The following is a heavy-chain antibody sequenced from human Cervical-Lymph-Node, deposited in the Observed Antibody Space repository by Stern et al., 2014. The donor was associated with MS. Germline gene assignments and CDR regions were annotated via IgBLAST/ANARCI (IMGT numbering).Heavy chain of an antibody. J-gene: IGHJ4*02. CDR1: GYNFIDHA. CDR3: ARQPDYSDFLDF. D-gene: IGHD4-11*01. Sequence: QVQLVQSGAEVKKPGASMTISCKTSGYNFIDHAIHWVRQAPGQRLEWMGWINGGPGTTKYSQKFQGRVSCTRDKAASAAYMDLSSLSPDDTAVYDCARQPDYSDFLDFWGQGTLVTVSS. CDR2: INGGPGTT. V-gene: IGHV1-3*01.